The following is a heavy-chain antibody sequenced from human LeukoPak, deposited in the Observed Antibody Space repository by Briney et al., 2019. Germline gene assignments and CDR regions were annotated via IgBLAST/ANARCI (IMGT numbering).Heavy chain of an antibody. J-gene: IGHJ4*02. Sequence: VGSLRLSSAASGFTFSGYGMHWVRQAPGKGLEWVAFIRYDGSNKYYADSVKGRFTISRDNSKNTLYLQMNSLRAEDTAVYYCAKDSPVYNCNKGYFDYWGQGTLVTVSS. D-gene: IGHD1-1*01. V-gene: IGHV3-30*02. CDR3: AKDSPVYNCNKGYFDY. CDR1: GFTFSGYG. CDR2: IRYDGSNK.